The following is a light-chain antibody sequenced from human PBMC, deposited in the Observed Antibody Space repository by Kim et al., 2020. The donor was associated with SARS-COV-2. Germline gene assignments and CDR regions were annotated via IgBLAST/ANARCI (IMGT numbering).Light chain of an antibody. CDR2: AAS. V-gene: IGKV1-8*01. CDR1: QGISSY. CDR3: KQYYSYPPIT. Sequence: AIRITQSPSSLSASTGDRVTITCRASQGISSYLAWYQQKPGKAPKLLIYAASTLQSGVPSRFSGSGSGTDFTLTISCLQSEDFATYYCKQYYSYPPITYGEGTLLEIK. J-gene: IGKJ5*01.